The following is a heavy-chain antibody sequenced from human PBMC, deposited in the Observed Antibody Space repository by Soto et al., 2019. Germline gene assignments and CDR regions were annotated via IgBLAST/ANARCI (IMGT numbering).Heavy chain of an antibody. Sequence: SETLSLTCVVSGGSFTGYYWNWIRQPPGKGLEWVGQIHHSGNTNYNPSLKSRVTMSVDKSKNQFSLKLTSVTAADTAVYYCARETSFSDTTGSYDEDYFDYWGRGTLVTVSS. CDR2: IHHSGNT. D-gene: IGHD3-9*01. V-gene: IGHV4-34*01. CDR1: GGSFTGYY. J-gene: IGHJ4*02. CDR3: ARETSFSDTTGSYDEDYFDY.